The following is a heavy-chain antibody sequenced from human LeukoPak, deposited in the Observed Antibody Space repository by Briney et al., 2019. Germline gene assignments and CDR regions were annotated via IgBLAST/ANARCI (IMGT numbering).Heavy chain of an antibody. J-gene: IGHJ6*02. V-gene: IGHV4-34*01. D-gene: IGHD3-3*01. CDR3: ARGGPYDFWSGFRYGMDV. CDR2: INHSGST. Sequence: SETLSLTCAVYGGSFSGYYWSWIRQPPGKGLEWIGEINHSGSTNYNPSLKSRVTISVDTSKNQFSLKLSSVTAADTAVYYCARGGPYDFWSGFRYGMDVWGQGTTVIVSS. CDR1: GGSFSGYY.